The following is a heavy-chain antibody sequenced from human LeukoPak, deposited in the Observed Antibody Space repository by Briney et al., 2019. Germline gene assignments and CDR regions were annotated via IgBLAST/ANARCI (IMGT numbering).Heavy chain of an antibody. CDR1: GGSISSSYSY. CDR3: ARVSGYSGYYFLVNTFDV. CDR2: TYYSGST. V-gene: IGHV4-39*07. J-gene: IGHJ3*01. Sequence: PSETLSLTCTVSGGSISSSYSYWGWIRQPPGKGLEWIGNTYYSGSTYYSPSLTSRVTVSVDTSENQFSLKLSSVTAADTAVYYCARVSGYSGYYFLVNTFDVWGQGTMVTVSS. D-gene: IGHD2/OR15-2a*01.